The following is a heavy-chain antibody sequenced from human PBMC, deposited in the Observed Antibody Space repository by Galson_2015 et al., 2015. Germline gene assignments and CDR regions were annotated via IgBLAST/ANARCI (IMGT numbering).Heavy chain of an antibody. CDR2: IYWDDDK. CDR3: ARTSHYDFWSGYPY. J-gene: IGHJ4*02. CDR1: GFSLSTSGVG. Sequence: PALVKPTQTLTLTCTFSGFSLSTSGVGVGWIRQPPGKALEWLALIYWDDDKRYSPSLKSRLTITKDTSKNQVVLTMTNMDPVDTATYYCARTSHYDFWSGYPYWGQGTLVTVSS. D-gene: IGHD3-3*01. V-gene: IGHV2-5*02.